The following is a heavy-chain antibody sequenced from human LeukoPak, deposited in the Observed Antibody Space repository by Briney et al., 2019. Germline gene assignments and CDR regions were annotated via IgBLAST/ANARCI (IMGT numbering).Heavy chain of an antibody. V-gene: IGHV1-8*01. CDR3: ARGLPIRETKYCSSTSCYPSYYYYGMDV. CDR1: GYTFTSYD. D-gene: IGHD2-2*01. CDR2: MNPNSGNT. J-gene: IGHJ6*02. Sequence: ASVKVSCKASGYTFTSYDINWVRQATGQGLEWMGWMNPNSGNTGHAQKFQGRVTMTRNTSISTAYMELSSLRSEDTAVYYCARGLPIRETKYCSSTSCYPSYYYYGMDVWGQGTTVTVSS.